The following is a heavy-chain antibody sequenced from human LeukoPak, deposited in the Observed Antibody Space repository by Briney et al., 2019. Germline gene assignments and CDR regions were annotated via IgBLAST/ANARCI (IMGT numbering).Heavy chain of an antibody. V-gene: IGHV3-43D*03. D-gene: IGHD1-14*01. CDR3: AKDNLRLQSSSSGTLDY. Sequence: RGSLRLSCVASGFVFYDYAMQWGRQAPGKGLEWVSFLSWDGGSTYYADSVKGRFTISRDNSKNSLYLQMNSLRPEDTALYYCAKDNLRLQSSSSGTLDYWGHGTLVTVSS. CDR2: LSWDGGST. J-gene: IGHJ4*01. CDR1: GFVFYDYA.